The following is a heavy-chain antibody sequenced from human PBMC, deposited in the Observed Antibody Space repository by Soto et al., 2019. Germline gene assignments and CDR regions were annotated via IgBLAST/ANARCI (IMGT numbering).Heavy chain of an antibody. CDR1: GFTFSSYG. Sequence: ESGGGVVQPGRSLRLSCAASGFTFSSYGMHWVRQAPGKGLEWVAVISYDGSNKYYADSVKGRFTISRDNSKNTLYLQMNSLRAEDTAVYYCAKDRGLLWFGEETFDYWGQGTLVTVSS. CDR3: AKDRGLLWFGEETFDY. CDR2: ISYDGSNK. J-gene: IGHJ4*02. V-gene: IGHV3-30*18. D-gene: IGHD3-10*01.